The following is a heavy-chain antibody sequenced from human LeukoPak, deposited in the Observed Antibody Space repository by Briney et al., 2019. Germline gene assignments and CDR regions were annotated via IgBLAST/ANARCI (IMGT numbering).Heavy chain of an antibody. D-gene: IGHD2-15*01. Sequence: SETLSLTCEVSGYSISSGYYWGWIRQPPGKGLEWIGSIYYSGSTHYNPPLKSRVTISVDMSKNHFPLKLSSVTAADTAVYYCARNVSTSVVGVAATPILANWFDPWGQGTLVTVSS. V-gene: IGHV4-38-2*01. CDR1: GYSISSGYY. CDR2: IYYSGST. CDR3: ARNVSTSVVGVAATPILANWFDP. J-gene: IGHJ5*02.